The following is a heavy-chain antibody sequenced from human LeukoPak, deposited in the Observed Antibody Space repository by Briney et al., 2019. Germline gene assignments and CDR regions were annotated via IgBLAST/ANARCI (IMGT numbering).Heavy chain of an antibody. CDR3: ARDSRGYWDTFDI. CDR2: ISSSSRTI. J-gene: IGHJ3*02. D-gene: IGHD1-26*01. CDR1: GFTFSSYN. Sequence: GGSLRLSCAVSGFTFSSYNMNWVRQAPGKGLEWVSYISSSSRTIYYADSVKGRFTISRDNAKNSLYLQMNSLRDEDTAVYYCARDSRGYWDTFDIRGQGTMVTVSS. V-gene: IGHV3-48*02.